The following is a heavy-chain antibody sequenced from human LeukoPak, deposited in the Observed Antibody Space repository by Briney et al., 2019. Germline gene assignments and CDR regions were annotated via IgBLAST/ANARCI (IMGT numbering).Heavy chain of an antibody. Sequence: GIIYPGDSDTRYSPSFQGQVTISADKSISTAYLQWSSLKASDTAIYYCARPSGGDYDNAFDIWGQGTMVTVSS. D-gene: IGHD2-21*02. CDR2: IYPGDSDT. V-gene: IGHV5-51*01. J-gene: IGHJ3*02. CDR3: ARPSGGDYDNAFDI.